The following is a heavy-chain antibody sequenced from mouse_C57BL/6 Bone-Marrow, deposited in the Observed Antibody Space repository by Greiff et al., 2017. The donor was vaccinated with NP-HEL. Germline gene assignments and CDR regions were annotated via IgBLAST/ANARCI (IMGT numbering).Heavy chain of an antibody. CDR3: ASGYSNPFVY. J-gene: IGHJ2*01. CDR2: ISDGGSYT. CDR1: GFTFSSYA. V-gene: IGHV5-4*01. Sequence: EVQLVESGGGLVKPGGSLKLSCAASGFTFSSYAMSWVRQTPEKRLEWVATISDGGSYTYYPDNVKGRFTISRDNAKNNLYLQMSHLKSEDTAMYYCASGYSNPFVYWGQGTTLTVSS. D-gene: IGHD2-5*01.